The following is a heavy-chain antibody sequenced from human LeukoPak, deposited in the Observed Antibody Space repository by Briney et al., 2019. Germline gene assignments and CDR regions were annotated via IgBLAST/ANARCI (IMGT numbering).Heavy chain of an antibody. J-gene: IGHJ6*02. V-gene: IGHV4-30-4*01. CDR2: IYYSGST. CDR1: GGSISSGDYY. Sequence: SQTLSLTCTVSGGSISSGDYYWSWIRQPPGKGLEWIGYIYYSGSTYYNPSLKSRVTISVDTSKNQFSLKLSSVTAADTAVYYCARRHYCSSTSCYRDYYYGMGVWGQGTTVTVSS. D-gene: IGHD2-2*01. CDR3: ARRHYCSSTSCYRDYYYGMGV.